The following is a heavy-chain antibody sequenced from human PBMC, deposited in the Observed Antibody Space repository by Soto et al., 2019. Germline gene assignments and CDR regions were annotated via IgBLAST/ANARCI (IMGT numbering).Heavy chain of an antibody. V-gene: IGHV3-30*18. Sequence: LRLSCAASGFTFSSYGMHWVRQAPGKGLEWVAVISYDGSNKYYADSVKGRFTISRDNSKNTLYLQMNSLRAEDTAVYYCAKSRGGSYLWLDYWGQGTLVTVSS. CDR3: AKSRGGSYLWLDY. J-gene: IGHJ4*02. CDR2: ISYDGSNK. D-gene: IGHD1-26*01. CDR1: GFTFSSYG.